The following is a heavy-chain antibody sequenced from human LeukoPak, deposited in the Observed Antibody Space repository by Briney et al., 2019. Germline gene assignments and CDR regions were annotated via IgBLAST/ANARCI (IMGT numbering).Heavy chain of an antibody. D-gene: IGHD2-2*01. CDR3: ARARMQLPYDY. V-gene: IGHV3-33*01. CDR1: GFTFSSYG. J-gene: IGHJ4*02. CDR2: KWYDGSNK. Sequence: PGRSLRLSCAASGFTFSSYGMHWVRQAPGKGLEWVAVKWYDGSNKYYADSVKGRFTISRDNSKNTLYLQMNSLRAEDTAVYYCARARMQLPYDYWGQGTLVTVSS.